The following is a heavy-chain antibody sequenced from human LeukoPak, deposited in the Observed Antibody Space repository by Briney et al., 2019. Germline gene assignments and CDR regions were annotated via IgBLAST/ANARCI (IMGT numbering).Heavy chain of an antibody. V-gene: IGHV3-23*01. J-gene: IGHJ4*02. CDR3: AKDLGRYRNNFFDY. CDR2: ISGSGGGT. Sequence: GGSLRLSCAASGFTFSSIAMSWVRQAPDKGLEWVSTISGSGGGTYYADSVKGRFTISRDDAKNTLYLKMNSLRADDTAVYYCAKDLGRYRNNFFDYWGQGNLVTVSS. CDR1: GFTFSSIA. D-gene: IGHD1-26*01.